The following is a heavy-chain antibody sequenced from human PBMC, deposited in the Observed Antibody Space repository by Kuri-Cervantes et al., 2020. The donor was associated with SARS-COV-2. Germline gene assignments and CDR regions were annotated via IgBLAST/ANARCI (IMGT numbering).Heavy chain of an antibody. Sequence: GESLKISCAGSGFTFSRYAIHCVRQAPGKGLEWVAVISDDGKKRYYADSVKGRFTISRDNSQSTLYLQMNSLRAEDTAVYYCARRSVVAAPNWYFDLWGRGTLVTVSS. V-gene: IGHV3-30*04. CDR3: ARRSVVAAPNWYFDL. J-gene: IGHJ2*01. CDR1: GFTFSRYA. D-gene: IGHD2-15*01. CDR2: ISDDGKKR.